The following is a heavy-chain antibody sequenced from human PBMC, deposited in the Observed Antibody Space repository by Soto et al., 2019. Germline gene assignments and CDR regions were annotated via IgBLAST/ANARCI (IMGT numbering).Heavy chain of an antibody. J-gene: IGHJ5*02. Sequence: SETLSLTCAVYGGPFSGYYWSWIRQPPGKGLEWIGEHNPSGSTNYNPSLKSRVTVSIDTAKTQFSLKLTSVPAADTAVYYCAGGMRRGRVGYWFNPWGEGTLVSVSS. CDR2: HNPSGST. CDR3: AGGMRRGRVGYWFNP. CDR1: GGPFSGYY. D-gene: IGHD2-2*03. V-gene: IGHV4-34*01.